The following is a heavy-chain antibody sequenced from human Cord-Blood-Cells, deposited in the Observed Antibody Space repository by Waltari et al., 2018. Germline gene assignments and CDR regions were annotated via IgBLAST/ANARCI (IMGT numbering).Heavy chain of an antibody. CDR1: GYTFTSYD. V-gene: IGHV1-8*01. J-gene: IGHJ6*02. D-gene: IGHD5-18*01. CDR3: AMHERGYSYGYYYYYGMDV. CDR2: MNPTSGNT. Sequence: QVQLVQSGAEVKKPGASVKVSCKASGYTFTSYDINWVRQATGQGLEWMGWMNPTSGNTGYAQTFQGRVTMTRNTSIRTAYMELSSLRSEDTAVYYCAMHERGYSYGYYYYYGMDVWGQGTTVTVSS.